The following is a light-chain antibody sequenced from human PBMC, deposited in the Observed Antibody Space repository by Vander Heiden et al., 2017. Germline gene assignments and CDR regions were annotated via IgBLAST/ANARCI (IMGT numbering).Light chain of an antibody. V-gene: IGLV2-11*01. J-gene: IGLJ2*01. CDR3: CSYAGNYHVV. CDR1: SSDSGGYKF. CDR2: EAS. Sequence: QSALTQPRSASGSLGQSVPVSGTGTSSDSGGYKFVSWYQEHPGKAPKLMIYEASTRPSGVPDRFSGSKSGNTASLTISGLQAEDEADYYCCSYAGNYHVVFGGGTKLTVL.